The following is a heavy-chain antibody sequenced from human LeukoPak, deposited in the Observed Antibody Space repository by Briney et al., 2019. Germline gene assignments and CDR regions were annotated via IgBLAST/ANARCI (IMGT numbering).Heavy chain of an antibody. CDR2: ISWNSGSM. V-gene: IGHV3-9*01. J-gene: IGHJ4*02. CDR1: GFTFDDYA. Sequence: SLRLSCAASGFTFDDYAMHWVRQAPGKGLEWVSGISWNSGSMGYADSVKGRFTISRDNAKNSLYLQMNSLRAEDTALYYCAKDRSAAAAGTFDYWGQGTLVTVSS. D-gene: IGHD6-13*01. CDR3: AKDRSAAAAGTFDY.